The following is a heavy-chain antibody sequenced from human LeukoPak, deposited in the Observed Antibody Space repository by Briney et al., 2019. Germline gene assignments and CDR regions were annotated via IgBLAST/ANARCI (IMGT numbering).Heavy chain of an antibody. J-gene: IGHJ3*02. CDR2: INPNSGGT. V-gene: IGHV1-2*06. Sequence: GASVKVSCKASGYTFTGYYMHWVRQAPGQGLEWMGRINPNSGGTNYAQKFQGRVTMTRDTSISTAYMELSRQRSDDTAVYYCAREWVWYYYDSSGPPGAFDIWGQGTMVTVSS. D-gene: IGHD3-22*01. CDR1: GYTFTGYY. CDR3: AREWVWYYYDSSGPPGAFDI.